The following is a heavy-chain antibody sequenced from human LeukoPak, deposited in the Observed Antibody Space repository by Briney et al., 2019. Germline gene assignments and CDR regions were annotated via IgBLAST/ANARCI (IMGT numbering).Heavy chain of an antibody. CDR2: IKQDASEK. CDR3: ARLWEPDFDY. D-gene: IGHD1-14*01. J-gene: IGHJ4*02. CDR1: GFAFSSFW. Sequence: PGGSQRLSCAASGFAFSSFWMSWVRQAPGKGLEWVANIKQDASEKYYVDSVKGRFTISRDNVKNSLYLQMNSLRAEDTAVYYCARLWEPDFDYWGQGVLVTVSS. V-gene: IGHV3-7*03.